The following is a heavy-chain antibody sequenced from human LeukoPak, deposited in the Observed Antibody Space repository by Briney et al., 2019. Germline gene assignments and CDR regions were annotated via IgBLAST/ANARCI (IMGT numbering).Heavy chain of an antibody. Sequence: PSETLSLTCTVSGGSISSYYGSWIRQPAGKGLEWIGRIYTSGSTNYNPSLKSRVTISVDKSKNQFSLTLSSVTAADTAVYYCACDPSSSWDYFDYWGRGTLVTVSS. CDR2: IYTSGST. CDR3: ACDPSSSWDYFDY. J-gene: IGHJ4*02. D-gene: IGHD2/OR15-2a*01. CDR1: GGSISSYY. V-gene: IGHV4-4*07.